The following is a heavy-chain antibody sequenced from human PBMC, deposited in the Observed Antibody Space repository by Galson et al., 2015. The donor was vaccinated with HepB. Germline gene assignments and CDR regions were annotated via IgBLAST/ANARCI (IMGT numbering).Heavy chain of an antibody. CDR3: ARDGGCGGYCSFDY. J-gene: IGHJ4*02. CDR2: IYSGGST. Sequence: SLRLSCAASGFTVSTNYISWVRQAPGKGLEWVSIIYSGGSTYYADSVKGRFTISRDNSKNTLYLQMNSLRAEDTAVYYCARDGGCGGYCSFDYWGQGTLVTVSS. D-gene: IGHD2-21*02. CDR1: GFTVSTNY. V-gene: IGHV3-66*02.